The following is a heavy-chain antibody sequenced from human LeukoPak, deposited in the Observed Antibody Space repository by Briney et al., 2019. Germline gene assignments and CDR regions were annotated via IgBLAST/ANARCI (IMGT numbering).Heavy chain of an antibody. J-gene: IGHJ5*02. CDR1: GFHFSIYE. V-gene: IGHV3-48*03. CDR2: ITSNGSTV. CDR3: ARGLGDL. Sequence: PGGSLRLSCATSGFHFSIYEMIWVRQASGKGLEWVSYITSNGSTVYYTDSVKGRFTISRDNAKNSLYLQVNSLRAEDTAVYYCARGLGDLWGQGTQVTVSS.